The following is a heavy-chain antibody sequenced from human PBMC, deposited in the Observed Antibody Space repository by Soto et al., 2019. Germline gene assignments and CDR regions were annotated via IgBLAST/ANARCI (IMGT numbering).Heavy chain of an antibody. J-gene: IGHJ4*02. V-gene: IGHV2-5*02. D-gene: IGHD3-10*01. CDR2: IYWDDDE. Sequence: QINLKESGPPLVKPTQTLTLTCSFSGFSLTTAGVGVGWVRQSPGEALEWLALIYWDDDERYSPSLKTRLTTTEDPSKNQVVFIMTTMAPEDTATYYCAHSCNLITEDAQVGDFDYWGQGTLVTVSS. CDR3: AHSCNLITEDAQVGDFDY. CDR1: GFSLTTAGVG.